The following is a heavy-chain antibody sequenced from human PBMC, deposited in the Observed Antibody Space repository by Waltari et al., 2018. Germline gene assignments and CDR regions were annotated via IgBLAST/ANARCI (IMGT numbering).Heavy chain of an antibody. CDR1: GFTFSNAW. Sequence: EVQLVESGGGLVKPGGSLRLSCAASGFTFSNAWMSWVRQAPGKGVEWVGRIKSKTDGGTTDYAAPVKGRFTISRDDSKNTLYLQMNSLKTEDTAVYYCTTACTRSGTIFDEEDVWGKGTTVTISS. CDR3: TTACTRSGTIFDEEDV. J-gene: IGHJ6*04. V-gene: IGHV3-15*01. CDR2: IKSKTDGGTT. D-gene: IGHD3-3*01.